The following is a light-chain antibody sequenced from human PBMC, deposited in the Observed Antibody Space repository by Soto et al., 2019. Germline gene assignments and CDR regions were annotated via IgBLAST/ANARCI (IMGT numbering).Light chain of an antibody. CDR3: QRDGSPTPWA. J-gene: IGKJ1*01. CDR2: GAS. V-gene: IGKV3-20*01. CDR1: QSVSSSY. Sequence: LRRAPGNRTLSPGERATLSCRAIQSVSSSYLAWYQQKPGQAPRLLIYGASNRATGIPDRFSGSVSGKDFTRTSSGLEPEDFTGYYYQRDGSPTPWAFGQGTKVDIK.